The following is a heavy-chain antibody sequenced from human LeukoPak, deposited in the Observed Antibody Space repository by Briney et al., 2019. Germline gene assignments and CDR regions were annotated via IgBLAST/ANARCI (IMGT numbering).Heavy chain of an antibody. J-gene: IGHJ3*02. V-gene: IGHV3-21*05. CDR1: GFSFSTYS. CDR3: ARAFEDGAFDI. Sequence: GGSLRLSCAASGFSFSTYSMNWVRQAPGKGLEWVSYIENSRKYTYYADSVKGRFTISRDNARNSLHLQMNSLRVEDTAVYYCARAFEDGAFDIWGQGTMVTVSS. CDR2: IENSRKYT. D-gene: IGHD5-24*01.